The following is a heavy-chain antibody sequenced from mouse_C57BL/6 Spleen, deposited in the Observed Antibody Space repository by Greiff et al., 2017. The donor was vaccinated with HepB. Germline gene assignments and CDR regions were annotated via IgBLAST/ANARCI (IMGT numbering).Heavy chain of an antibody. J-gene: IGHJ4*01. V-gene: IGHV1-82*01. CDR1: GYAFSSSW. CDR3: AREASMDY. Sequence: LQESGPELVKPGASVKISCKASGYAFSSSWMNWVKQRPGKGLEWIGRIYPGDGDTNYNGKFKGKATLTADKSSSTAYMQLSSLTSEDSAVYFCAREASMDYWGQGTSVTVSS. CDR2: IYPGDGDT.